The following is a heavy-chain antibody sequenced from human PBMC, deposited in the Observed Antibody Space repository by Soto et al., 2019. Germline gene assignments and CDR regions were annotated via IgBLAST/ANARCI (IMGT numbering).Heavy chain of an antibody. CDR1: GFTFSSYA. CDR2: ISYDGSNK. J-gene: IGHJ5*02. V-gene: IGHV3-30-3*01. CDR3: ARSHPYYDFRSHNWFDP. Sequence: QVQLVESGGGVVQPGRSLRLSCAASGFTFSSYAMHWIRQAPGTGLEWVAVISYDGSNKYYADSVKGRFTISRDNSKNPLYLQMNSLRAEDTAVYYCARSHPYYDFRSHNWFDPWGQGTLVTVSS. D-gene: IGHD3-3*01.